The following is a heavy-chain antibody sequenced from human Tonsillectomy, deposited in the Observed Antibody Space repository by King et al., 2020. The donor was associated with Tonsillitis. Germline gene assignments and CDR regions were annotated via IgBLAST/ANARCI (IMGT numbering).Heavy chain of an antibody. CDR2: ISSSSSYI. J-gene: IGHJ5*02. Sequence: VQLVESGGGLVKPGGSLRLSCAASGFTFSSYSMNWVRQAPGKGLEWVSSISSSSSYIYYADSVKGRFTISRDNAKNSLYLQMNSLRAEDTAVYYCARRYSGSGPFDPWGQGTLVTVSS. V-gene: IGHV3-21*01. D-gene: IGHD1-26*01. CDR1: GFTFSSYS. CDR3: ARRYSGSGPFDP.